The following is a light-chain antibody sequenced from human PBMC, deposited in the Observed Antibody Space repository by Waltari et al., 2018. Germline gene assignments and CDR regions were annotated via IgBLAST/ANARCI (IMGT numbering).Light chain of an antibody. CDR1: QSVSSN. CDR2: GAS. J-gene: IGKJ5*01. V-gene: IGKV3-15*01. Sequence: EIVMTQSPATLSASPGERAPLSCRASQSVSSNLAWYQQKPGQAPRLLIYGASTRATGIPARFSGSGSGTEFTLTISSLQSEDFAVYYCQQYNNWPRITFGQGTRLEIK. CDR3: QQYNNWPRIT.